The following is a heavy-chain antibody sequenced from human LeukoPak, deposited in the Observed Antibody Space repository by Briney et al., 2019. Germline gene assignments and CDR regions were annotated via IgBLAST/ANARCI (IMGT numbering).Heavy chain of an antibody. CDR3: ARDFLRHYDFWSGNSGLDY. D-gene: IGHD3-3*01. V-gene: IGHV3-7*01. CDR1: GFTFSSYW. Sequence: SGGSLRLSCAASGFTFSSYWMSWVRQAPGKGLEWVANMKQDGSEKYYVDSVKGRFTISRDNAKNSLYLQMNSLRAEDTAVYYCARDFLRHYDFWSGNSGLDYWGQGTLVTVSS. CDR2: MKQDGSEK. J-gene: IGHJ4*02.